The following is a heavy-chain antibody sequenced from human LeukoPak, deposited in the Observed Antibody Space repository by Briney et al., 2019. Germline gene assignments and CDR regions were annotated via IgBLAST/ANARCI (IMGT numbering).Heavy chain of an antibody. V-gene: IGHV1-69*13. CDR3: ARDPSSPYYDFWSGPNWFDP. CDR2: IIPIFGTA. Sequence: SVKVSCKASGGTFSSYAISWVRQAPGQGLEWMGGIIPIFGTANYAQKFQGRVTITADESTSTAYMELSSLRSEDTAVYYCARDPSSPYYDFWSGPNWFDPWGQGTLVTVSS. CDR1: GGTFSSYA. D-gene: IGHD3-3*01. J-gene: IGHJ5*02.